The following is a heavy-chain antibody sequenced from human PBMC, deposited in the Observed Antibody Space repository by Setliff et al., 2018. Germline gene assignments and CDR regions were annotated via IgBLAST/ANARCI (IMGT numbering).Heavy chain of an antibody. CDR1: GFSVSSGYY. V-gene: IGHV4-38-2*01. Sequence: ASETLSLTCAVSGFSVSSGYYWGWIRQPPGKGLEWIVNIHHSGKAYYNPSLKSRVTISVDSAKNHFPLNLRSVTAADTAIYYCARPPKWFGEVIIGALDVWGQGTVVTVSS. CDR3: ARPPKWFGEVIIGALDV. D-gene: IGHD3-10*01. CDR2: IHHSGKA. J-gene: IGHJ3*01.